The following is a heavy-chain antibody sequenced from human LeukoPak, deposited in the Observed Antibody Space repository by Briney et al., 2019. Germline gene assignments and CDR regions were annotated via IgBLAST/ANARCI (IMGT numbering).Heavy chain of an antibody. CDR2: VAPLLETT. V-gene: IGHV1-69*13. Sequence: SVKLSCKAPEGTFSSYSITWVRQAPGQGLEWMGGVAPLLETTNYAPKFRGRMTITADESTSTAYMELTSLRSDDTAVYYCARDRIVGALGWLDPWGQGTLVTVSS. CDR3: ARDRIVGALGWLDP. D-gene: IGHD1-26*01. CDR1: EGTFSSYS. J-gene: IGHJ5*02.